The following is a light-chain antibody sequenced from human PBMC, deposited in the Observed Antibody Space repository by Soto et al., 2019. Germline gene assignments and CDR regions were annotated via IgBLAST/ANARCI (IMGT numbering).Light chain of an antibody. Sequence: DIQLTQAPSSRSASVGDRVTITCRVSQGISSYLNWYRQKPGKVPKLLIYSASNLQSGVPSRFSGSGSGTDFTLTVSSLQPEDFATYYCLQDHDDSWTFGQGTKVDIK. CDR3: LQDHDDSWT. CDR1: QGISSY. CDR2: SAS. J-gene: IGKJ1*01. V-gene: IGKV1-27*01.